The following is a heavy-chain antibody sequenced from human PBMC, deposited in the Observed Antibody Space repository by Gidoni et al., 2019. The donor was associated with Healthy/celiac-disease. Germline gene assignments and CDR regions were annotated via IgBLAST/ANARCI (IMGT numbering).Heavy chain of an antibody. CDR1: GFTFSDHY. CDR3: ARGARITIFGVVSNDAFDI. Sequence: EVQLVESGGGLVQPGGSLRLSCAASGFTFSDHYMDWVRQAPGKGLEWVGRTRNKANSYTTEYAASVKGRFTISRDDSKNSLYLQMNSLKTEDTAVYYCARGARITIFGVVSNDAFDIWGQGTMVTVSS. J-gene: IGHJ3*02. CDR2: TRNKANSYTT. D-gene: IGHD3-3*01. V-gene: IGHV3-72*01.